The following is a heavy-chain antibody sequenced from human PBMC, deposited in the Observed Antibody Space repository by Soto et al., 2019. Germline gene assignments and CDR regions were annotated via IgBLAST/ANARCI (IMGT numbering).Heavy chain of an antibody. V-gene: IGHV3-48*02. J-gene: IGHJ4*02. Sequence: GGSLILSCAAFGFTFSSYSMNWVRQAPGKGLEWVSYISSSSSTIYYADSVKGRFTISRDNAKNSLYLQMNSLRDEDTAVYYCARDSELPSGSHHPFDYWGQGTLVTVSS. D-gene: IGHD3-10*01. CDR3: ARDSELPSGSHHPFDY. CDR2: ISSSSSTI. CDR1: GFTFSSYS.